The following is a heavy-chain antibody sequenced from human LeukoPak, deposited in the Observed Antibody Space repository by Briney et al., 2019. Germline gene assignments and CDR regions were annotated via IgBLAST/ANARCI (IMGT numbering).Heavy chain of an antibody. CDR1: GGSINNYY. Sequence: SETLSLTCNVSGGSINNYYWSWIRQPPGKGLEWIGYMHYTGSTNYNPSLKSRVTMSVDMSKNQFSLKLSSVTAADTAVYYCAREAVQDFWSGYPDYWGQGTLVTVSS. CDR3: AREAVQDFWSGYPDY. D-gene: IGHD3-3*01. CDR2: MHYTGST. V-gene: IGHV4-59*12. J-gene: IGHJ4*02.